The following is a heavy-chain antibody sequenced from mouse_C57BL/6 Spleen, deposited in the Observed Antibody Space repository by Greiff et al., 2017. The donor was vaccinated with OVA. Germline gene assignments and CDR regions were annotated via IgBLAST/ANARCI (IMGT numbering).Heavy chain of an antibody. D-gene: IGHD1-1*01. CDR3: TGPSSYGAY. Sequence: EVQRVESGGGLVQPGGSMKLSCVASGFTFSNYWMNWVRQSPEKGLEWVAQIRLKSDNYSPPYAESVKGRFTISRDDSKSSVYLQMNNLRAEDTGIYYCTGPSSYGAYWGQGTLVTVSA. CDR2: IRLKSDNYSP. J-gene: IGHJ3*01. CDR1: GFTFSNYW. V-gene: IGHV6-3*01.